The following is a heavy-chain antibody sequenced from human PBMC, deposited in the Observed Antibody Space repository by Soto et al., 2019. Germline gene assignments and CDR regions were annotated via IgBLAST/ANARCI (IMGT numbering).Heavy chain of an antibody. CDR2: ISCSGGST. Sequence: SRVIKATGKWLEGVSAISCSGGSTYYSDSVKGRFTISRENSKNTLYLQMNSLRAEDTAVYYCAKDRLRYFDWLRRERRRYYALGV. J-gene: IGHJ6*01. CDR3: AKDRLRYFDWLRRERRRYYALGV. D-gene: IGHD3-9*01. V-gene: IGHV3-23*01.